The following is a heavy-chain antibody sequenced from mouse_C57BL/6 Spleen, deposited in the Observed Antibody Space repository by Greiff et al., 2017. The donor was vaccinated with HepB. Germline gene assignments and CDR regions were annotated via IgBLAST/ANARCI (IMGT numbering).Heavy chain of an antibody. J-gene: IGHJ4*01. CDR2: ICDGGSYT. D-gene: IGHD1-1*01. Sequence: EVQVVESGGGLVKPGGSLKLSCAASGFTFSSYAMSWVRQTPDKRLEWVATICDGGSYTYCPDNVKGRFTISRKNAKNNLYLQMSHLKSDDTAMYYCTRSAYYYGPYLDYWGQGTSVTVSS. CDR3: TRSAYYYGPYLDY. CDR1: GFTFSSYA. V-gene: IGHV5-4*01.